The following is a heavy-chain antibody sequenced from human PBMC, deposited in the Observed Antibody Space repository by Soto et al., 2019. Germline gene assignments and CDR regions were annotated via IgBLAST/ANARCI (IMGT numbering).Heavy chain of an antibody. V-gene: IGHV3-53*01. CDR3: AHSSGHHYYXDS. CDR2: LYSGGSS. D-gene: IGHD3-22*01. CDR1: GLTVSRNY. J-gene: IGHJ4*02. Sequence: EQLVESGGGLIQPGGSLRISCAFSGLTVSRNYMSWVRQAPGKGLDWVSVLYSGGSSSYAESVKGRFTISRDSSKNILFLQMNSLRPEDTAIYYCAHSSGHHYYXDSWXQXTLVTV.